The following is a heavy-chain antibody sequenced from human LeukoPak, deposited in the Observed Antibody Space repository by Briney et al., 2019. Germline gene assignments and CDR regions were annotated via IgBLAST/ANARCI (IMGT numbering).Heavy chain of an antibody. CDR3: ARTHYYGSGSYPLNWFDP. Sequence: SETLSLTCTVSGYSISSGYYWGWIRQPPGKGLEWIGSIYHSGSTYYNPSLKSRVTISVDTSKNQFSLKLSSVTAADTAVYYCARTHYYGSGSYPLNWFDPWGQGTLVTVSS. CDR1: GYSISSGYY. D-gene: IGHD3-10*01. J-gene: IGHJ5*02. V-gene: IGHV4-38-2*02. CDR2: IYHSGST.